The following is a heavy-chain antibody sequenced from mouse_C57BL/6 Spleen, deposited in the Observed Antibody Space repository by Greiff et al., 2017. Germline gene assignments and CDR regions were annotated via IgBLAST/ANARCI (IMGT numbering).Heavy chain of an antibody. Sequence: EVQLVESGGGLVQPGGSLSLSCAASGFTFTDYYMSWVRQPPGKALEWLGFIRNKANGYTTEYSASVTGRFTISRDNSQSILYLQMNALRAEDSATYYCASHYSGYSAWFAYWGPGTLVTVSA. CDR3: ASHYSGYSAWFAY. V-gene: IGHV7-3*01. D-gene: IGHD1-1*02. CDR2: IRNKANGYTT. CDR1: GFTFTDYY. J-gene: IGHJ3*01.